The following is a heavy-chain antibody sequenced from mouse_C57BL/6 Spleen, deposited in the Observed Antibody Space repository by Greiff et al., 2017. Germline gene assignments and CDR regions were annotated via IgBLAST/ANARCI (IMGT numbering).Heavy chain of an antibody. Sequence: QVHVKQPGAELVKPGASVKLSCKASGYTFTSYWMQWVKQRPGQGLEWIGELDPSDSYTNYNQKFKGKATLTVDTSSSTAYMQLSSLTSEDSAVYYCARRGYYYGSSPYYFDYWGQGTTLTVSS. CDR1: GYTFTSYW. V-gene: IGHV1-50*01. D-gene: IGHD1-1*01. CDR2: LDPSDSYT. CDR3: ARRGYYYGSSPYYFDY. J-gene: IGHJ2*01.